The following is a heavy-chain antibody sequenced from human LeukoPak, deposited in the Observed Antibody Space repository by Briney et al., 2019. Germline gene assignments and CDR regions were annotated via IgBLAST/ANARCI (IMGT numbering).Heavy chain of an antibody. CDR2: ISGSGGST. CDR1: GFDFSGFS. J-gene: IGHJ3*02. D-gene: IGHD3-22*01. Sequence: GGSLRLSCVVSGFDFSGFSMSWVRQAPGKGLEWVSAISGSGGSTYYADSVKGRFTISRDNAKNSLYLQMNSLRAEDTAVYYCARGSIAMIDAFDIWGQGTMVTVSS. V-gene: IGHV3-23*01. CDR3: ARGSIAMIDAFDI.